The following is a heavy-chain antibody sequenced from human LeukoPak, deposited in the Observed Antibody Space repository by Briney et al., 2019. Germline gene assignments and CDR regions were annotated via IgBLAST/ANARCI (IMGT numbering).Heavy chain of an antibody. J-gene: IGHJ3*02. Sequence: GGSLRLSCAASGFTFSSYSMNWVRQAPGKGLEWVSSISSSSSYIYYADSVKGRFTISRDNAKNSLYLQMNSLRAEDTAVYYCARVVAVAGRAFDIWGQGIMVTVSS. D-gene: IGHD6-19*01. CDR2: ISSSSSYI. V-gene: IGHV3-21*01. CDR3: ARVVAVAGRAFDI. CDR1: GFTFSSYS.